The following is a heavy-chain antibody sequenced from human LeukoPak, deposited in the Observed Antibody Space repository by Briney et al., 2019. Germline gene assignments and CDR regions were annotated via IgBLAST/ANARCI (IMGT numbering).Heavy chain of an antibody. D-gene: IGHD4-23*01. CDR1: GFTFSSFE. V-gene: IGHV3-48*03. Sequence: GGSLRLSCAASGFTFSSFEMHWVRQAPGKGLEWVSYISSDGSTIYYADSVKGRFTISRDNAKNSLYLQMNSPRAEDTAVYYCARDYGGSSPFDYWGRGTLVTVSS. J-gene: IGHJ4*02. CDR2: ISSDGSTI. CDR3: ARDYGGSSPFDY.